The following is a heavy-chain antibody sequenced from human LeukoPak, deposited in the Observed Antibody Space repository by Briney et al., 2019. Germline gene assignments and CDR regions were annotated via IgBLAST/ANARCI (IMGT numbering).Heavy chain of an antibody. D-gene: IGHD6-6*01. CDR1: GFTFSDYY. CDR3: ARSVPSSYYFDY. Sequence: PGRSLRLSCAASGFTFSDYYMSWIRQAPGKGLEWVSYISSSGSTIYYADSVKGRFTISRDNAKNSLYLQMNSLRAEDTAVYYCARSVPSSYYFDYWGQGTLVTVSS. V-gene: IGHV3-11*01. CDR2: ISSSGSTI. J-gene: IGHJ4*02.